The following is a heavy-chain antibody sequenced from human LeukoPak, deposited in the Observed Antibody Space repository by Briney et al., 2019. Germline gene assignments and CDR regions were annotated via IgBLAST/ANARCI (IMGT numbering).Heavy chain of an antibody. D-gene: IGHD3-22*01. J-gene: IGHJ3*02. CDR2: IISKTDGGTT. CDR1: GFTFSSYG. CDR3: TTGYYETNDAFEI. V-gene: IGHV3-15*01. Sequence: GGSLRLSCAASGFTFSSYGMSWVRQAPGKGLEWVGRIISKTDGGTTDYAAPVKGRFTISRDDSKNTLYLQMNSLKTEDTAVYYCTTGYYETNDAFEIWGQGTMVTVSS.